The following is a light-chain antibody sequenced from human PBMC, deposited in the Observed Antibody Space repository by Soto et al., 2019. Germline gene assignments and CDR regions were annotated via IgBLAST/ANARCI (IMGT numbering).Light chain of an antibody. CDR1: QDIINY. Sequence: DIQMTQSPSSLSASVGDRVTITCQASQDIINYLNWYQQKPGKAPKLLIYDASNLETGVPSRFSGSGSGTDFTFTISSLQPEDIATYYCQQYDNLLPMYTFGQGTKLEIK. V-gene: IGKV1-33*01. CDR2: DAS. J-gene: IGKJ2*01. CDR3: QQYDNLLPMYT.